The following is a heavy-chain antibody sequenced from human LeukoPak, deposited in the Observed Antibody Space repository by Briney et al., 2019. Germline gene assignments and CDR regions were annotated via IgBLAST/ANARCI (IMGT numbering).Heavy chain of an antibody. J-gene: IGHJ4*02. CDR2: IYYSGST. Sequence: PSETLSLTCTVSGGSISSGGYSWSWIRQHPGKGLEWIGYIYYSGSTYYNPSLKSRVTISVDTSKNQFSLKLSSVTAADTAVYYCARDNWNYQGLDYWGQGTLVTVSS. D-gene: IGHD1-7*01. CDR1: GGSISSGGYS. CDR3: ARDNWNYQGLDY. V-gene: IGHV4-31*03.